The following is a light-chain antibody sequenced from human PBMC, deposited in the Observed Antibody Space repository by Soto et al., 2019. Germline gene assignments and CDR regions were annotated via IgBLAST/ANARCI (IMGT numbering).Light chain of an antibody. CDR1: QSVGTY. CDR3: QQYDNLPPWT. Sequence: EIVMTQSPVTLSVSPGERATLSCKASQSVGTYLAWYQQKPGQAPRLLIYGASTRATGVPARFSGGGSGTEFTLTISSLQSEDLAIYHCQQYDNLPPWTFGQGTKVDIK. V-gene: IGKV3-15*01. J-gene: IGKJ1*01. CDR2: GAS.